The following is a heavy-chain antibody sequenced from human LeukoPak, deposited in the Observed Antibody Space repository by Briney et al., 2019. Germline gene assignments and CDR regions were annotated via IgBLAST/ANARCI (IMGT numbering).Heavy chain of an antibody. J-gene: IGHJ5*02. CDR2: IRYDGSNK. V-gene: IGHV3-30*02. D-gene: IGHD1-26*01. Sequence: GGSLRLSCAASGFTFSSYAMSWVRQAPGKGLEWVAFIRYDGSNKYYADSVKGRFTISRDNSKNTLYLQMNSLRAEDTAVYYCAKLTGAEDWFDPWGQGTLVTVSS. CDR1: GFTFSSYA. CDR3: AKLTGAEDWFDP.